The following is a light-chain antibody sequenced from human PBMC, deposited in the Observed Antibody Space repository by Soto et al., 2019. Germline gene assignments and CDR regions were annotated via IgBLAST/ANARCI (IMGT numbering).Light chain of an antibody. CDR2: SNN. Sequence: QSVLTQPPSASGTPGQRVTISCSGSSSNIGSNTVNWYQQLPGTAPKLLIYSNNQRPSGVPDRFSGSKSGTSASLVISGLQSWVEADFYCAAEDGGPYVFRRGTRV. J-gene: IGLJ1*01. V-gene: IGLV1-44*01. CDR3: AAEDGGPYV. CDR1: SSNIGSNT.